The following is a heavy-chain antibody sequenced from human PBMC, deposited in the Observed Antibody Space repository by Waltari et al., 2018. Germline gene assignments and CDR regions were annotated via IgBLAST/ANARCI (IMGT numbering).Heavy chain of an antibody. D-gene: IGHD2-21*02. J-gene: IGHJ4*02. V-gene: IGHV3-21*02. CDR3: TAGVTTL. CDR1: GISFSSYR. Sequence: EVQLVESGGGLVRPGGSLRHPCVGSGISFSSYRMNWVRQAPGQSLEVVAGISGNSGKIDYADSVKGRFTISRDNNNKSMYLQMNNLGAEDTATYYCTAGVTTLWGQGTLVTVSS. CDR2: ISGNSGKI.